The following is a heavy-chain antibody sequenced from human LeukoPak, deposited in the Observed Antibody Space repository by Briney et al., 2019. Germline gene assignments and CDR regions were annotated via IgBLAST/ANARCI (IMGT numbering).Heavy chain of an antibody. CDR2: IYYSGST. J-gene: IGHJ4*02. V-gene: IGHV4-59*01. Sequence: SETLSLTCTVSGGSISSYYWNWIRQPPGKGLEWIGYIYYSGSTNYNPSLRSRVTISLDTSKNQFSLKLSSVTAADTAVYYCARLHYYDSSGDYPGGFDYWGQGTLVTVSS. CDR3: ARLHYYDSSGDYPGGFDY. D-gene: IGHD3-22*01. CDR1: GGSISSYY.